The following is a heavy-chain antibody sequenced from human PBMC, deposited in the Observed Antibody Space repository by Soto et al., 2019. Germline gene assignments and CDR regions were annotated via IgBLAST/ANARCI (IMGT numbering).Heavy chain of an antibody. CDR2: IYWNDEK. V-gene: IGHV2-5*01. CDR3: AHRWQQVSDQ. Sequence: QITLKESGPPLVKPTQTLTLTCAFSGFSLSTSGEGVGWIRQPPGKALEWLAFIYWNDEKRYRPSLKTTLALTKDTSKSQAVHTTTNMDPVDTATYYCAHRWQQVSDQWGQGTLVTVSS. CDR1: GFSLSTSGEG. D-gene: IGHD6-13*01. J-gene: IGHJ4*02.